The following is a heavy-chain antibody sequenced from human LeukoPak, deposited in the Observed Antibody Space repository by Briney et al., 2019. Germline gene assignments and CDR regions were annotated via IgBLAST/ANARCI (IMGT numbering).Heavy chain of an antibody. J-gene: IGHJ4*02. Sequence: GASVKVSCKASGYTFTTYDINWVRQAAGQGLEWMGWINPNIGNTGYAQKFQGRVTVTRDTSISRAYMELSSLRSEDTAVYYCARAVIVGTIQFDYWGQGTLVTVSS. CDR1: GYTFTTYD. D-gene: IGHD1-26*01. CDR2: INPNIGNT. CDR3: ARAVIVGTIQFDY. V-gene: IGHV1-8*01.